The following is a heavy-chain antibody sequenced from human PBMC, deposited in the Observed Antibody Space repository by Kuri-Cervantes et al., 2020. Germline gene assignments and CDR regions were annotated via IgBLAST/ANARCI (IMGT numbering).Heavy chain of an antibody. CDR3: ARETYYYGSGSYYPFDY. V-gene: IGHV1-8*02. CDR1: GYTFTSCG. Sequence: ASVKVSCKASGYTFTSCGISWLRQATGQGLEWMGWMNPNSGNTGYAQKFQGSVTMIRNTSISTAYMELSSLRSEDTAVYYCARETYYYGSGSYYPFDYWGQGTLVTVSS. J-gene: IGHJ4*02. CDR2: MNPNSGNT. D-gene: IGHD3-10*01.